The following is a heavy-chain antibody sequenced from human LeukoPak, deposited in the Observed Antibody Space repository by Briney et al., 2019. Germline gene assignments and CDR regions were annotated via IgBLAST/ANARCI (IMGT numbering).Heavy chain of an antibody. Sequence: GSSVKVSCKASGGTFSGYAISWVRQAPGQGLEWMGGIIPIFGTANYAQKFQGRVTITADESTSTAYMELSSLRSEDTAVYYCARDQTNYYDSSGYSPWGQGTLVTVSS. V-gene: IGHV1-69*01. CDR1: GGTFSGYA. CDR2: IIPIFGTA. D-gene: IGHD3-22*01. J-gene: IGHJ5*02. CDR3: ARDQTNYYDSSGYSP.